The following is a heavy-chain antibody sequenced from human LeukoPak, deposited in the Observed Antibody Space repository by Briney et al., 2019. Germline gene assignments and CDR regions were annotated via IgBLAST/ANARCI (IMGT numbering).Heavy chain of an antibody. CDR1: GGSTSGYY. CDR3: ARLPLIATTRGGFDP. Sequence: SEALSLTCTVSGGSTSGYYGSWIRQPPGKRLEWIGYVYDTGATNYNPSLKSRFTISIDTSKNQFSLYLSSVTAADTAVYYCARLPLIATTRGGFDPWGQGTLVTVSS. D-gene: IGHD1/OR15-1a*01. J-gene: IGHJ5*02. V-gene: IGHV4-59*08. CDR2: VYDTGAT.